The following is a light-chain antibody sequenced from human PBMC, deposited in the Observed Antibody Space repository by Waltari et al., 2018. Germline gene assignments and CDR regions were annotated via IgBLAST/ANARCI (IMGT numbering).Light chain of an antibody. CDR1: RSVFYSPNNKNY. J-gene: IGKJ4*01. Sequence: DIVMTQSPDSLAVSLGERATINCKSSRSVFYSPNNKNYLSWYQQKPGQPPKLLIYWASTRESGVPVRFSGSGSGTDFTLTISSLQAEDVALYYCQQFYGSPFTFGGGTKVEIE. V-gene: IGKV4-1*01. CDR3: QQFYGSPFT. CDR2: WAS.